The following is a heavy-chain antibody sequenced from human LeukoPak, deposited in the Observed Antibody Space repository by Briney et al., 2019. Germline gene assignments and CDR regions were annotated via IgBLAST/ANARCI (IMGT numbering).Heavy chain of an antibody. V-gene: IGHV1-2*02. D-gene: IGHD6-19*01. Sequence: GASVKVSCKASGYTFTGYYMHWVRQAPGQGLEWMGWINPNSGGTNYAQKFQGRVTMTTDTSTSTAYMELRSLRSDDTAVYYCARVLVAGNYYYYYYMDVWGKGTTVTVSS. CDR2: INPNSGGT. CDR1: GYTFTGYY. J-gene: IGHJ6*03. CDR3: ARVLVAGNYYYYYYMDV.